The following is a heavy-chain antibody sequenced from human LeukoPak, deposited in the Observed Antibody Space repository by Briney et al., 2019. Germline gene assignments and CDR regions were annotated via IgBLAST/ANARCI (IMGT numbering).Heavy chain of an antibody. J-gene: IGHJ6*02. CDR2: MYYSGST. CDR1: GGSFSGYY. D-gene: IGHD2/OR15-2a*01. Sequence: TSETLSLTCAVYGGSFSGYYWSWIRQPPGKGLEWIANMYYSGSTYYNPALKSRVTISVDTSKNQFSLKLSSVTAADTAVYYCARHSCTTSTCTGFYGMDVWGQGTSVTVSS. CDR3: ARHSCTTSTCTGFYGMDV. V-gene: IGHV4-34*01.